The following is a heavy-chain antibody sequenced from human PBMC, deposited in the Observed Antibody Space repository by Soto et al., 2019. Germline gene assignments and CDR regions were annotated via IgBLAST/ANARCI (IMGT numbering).Heavy chain of an antibody. J-gene: IGHJ4*02. CDR1: GGSISSYY. Sequence: PSETLSLTCTVSGGSISSYYWSWIRQPPGKGLEWIGYIYYSGSTNYNPSLKSRVTISVDTSKNQFSLKLSSVTAADTAVYYCARELGPAGGYYFDYWGQGTLVTVSS. CDR3: ARELGPAGGYYFDY. D-gene: IGHD3-16*01. CDR2: IYYSGST. V-gene: IGHV4-59*01.